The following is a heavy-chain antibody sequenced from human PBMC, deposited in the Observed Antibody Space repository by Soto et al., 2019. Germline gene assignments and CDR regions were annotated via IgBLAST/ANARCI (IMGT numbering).Heavy chain of an antibody. CDR1: GGTFSSLG. CDR2: IIPIFGTT. Sequence: QLVQSGAEVKKPGSSVNISCKASGGTFSSLGPSWVRQAPGQGLEWMGGIIPIFGTTNYAQNFKGRVTITADKVTSTAYMELTSLTSEDTAVYYCARATTKDGTWGQGTLVTVSS. V-gene: IGHV1-69*06. D-gene: IGHD1-26*01. CDR3: ARATTKDGT. J-gene: IGHJ4*02.